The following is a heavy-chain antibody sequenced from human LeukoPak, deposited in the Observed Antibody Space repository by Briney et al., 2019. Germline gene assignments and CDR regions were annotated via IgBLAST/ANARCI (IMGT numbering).Heavy chain of an antibody. CDR2: IDCSGST. V-gene: IGHV4-59*01. D-gene: IGHD2-15*01. CDR1: RGSMSHYY. J-gene: IGHJ5*02. CDR3: ARGALGYCSGGNCYGNWFDP. Sequence: SETLSLTCTVSRGSMSHYYWSWIRQPPGKGLEWIGYIDCSGSTNYNPSLKSRLTISLDTSKNQFSLKLTSVTPADTAVYYCARGALGYCSGGNCYGNWFDPWGQGTLVTVSS.